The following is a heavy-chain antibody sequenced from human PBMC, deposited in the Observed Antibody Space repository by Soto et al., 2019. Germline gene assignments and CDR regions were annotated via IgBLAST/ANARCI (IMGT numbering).Heavy chain of an antibody. CDR3: ARDNLLDDDP. Sequence: ASVKVSCKASGYTFTGYYMHWVRQAPGQGLEWMGWISAYNGNTNYAQKLQGRVTMTTDTSTGTAYMELRSLRSDDTAVYYCARDNLLDDDPWGQGTLVTVSS. D-gene: IGHD1-1*01. V-gene: IGHV1-18*04. CDR2: ISAYNGNT. J-gene: IGHJ5*02. CDR1: GYTFTGYY.